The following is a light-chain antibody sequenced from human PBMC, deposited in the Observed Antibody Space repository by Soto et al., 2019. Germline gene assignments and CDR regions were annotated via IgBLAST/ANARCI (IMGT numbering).Light chain of an antibody. CDR1: SGSVSTTYY. J-gene: IGLJ2*01. Sequence: QTVVTQEPSFSVSPGGTVTLTCGLTSGSVSTTYYPSWYQQTPRQAPRTLIYSTNSRSSGVPDRFSGSILGNKAALTITGAQADDESDYHCMLFMGGGLVVFGGGTKLTVL. V-gene: IGLV8-61*01. CDR3: MLFMGGGLVV. CDR2: STN.